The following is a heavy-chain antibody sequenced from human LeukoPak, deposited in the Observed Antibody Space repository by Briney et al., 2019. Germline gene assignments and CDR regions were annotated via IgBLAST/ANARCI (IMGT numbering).Heavy chain of an antibody. CDR2: IYYSGST. J-gene: IGHJ5*02. D-gene: IGHD2-2*01. V-gene: IGHV4-30-4*08. CDR3: ARAGEGSSTRIIWFDP. CDR1: GGSISSGDYY. Sequence: PSQTLSLTCTVSGGSISSGDYYWSWIRQPPGKGLEWIGYIYYSGSTYYNPSLKSRVTISVDTSKNQFSLKLSSVTAADTAVYYCARAGEGSSTRIIWFDPWGQGTLVTVSS.